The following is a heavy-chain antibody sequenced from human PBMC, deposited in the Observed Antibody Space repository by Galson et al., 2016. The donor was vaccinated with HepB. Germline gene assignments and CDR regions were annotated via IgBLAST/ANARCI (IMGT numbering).Heavy chain of an antibody. Sequence: SVKVSCKASGFSFSSSTVQWVRQARGQGLEWIGWIVVGSGNTNYAQKLQERVTISRDTSTSTAYMELSSLRSEDTGVYSCAAESSYINYGDYWGQGTLVTVSS. J-gene: IGHJ4*02. D-gene: IGHD4-11*01. CDR3: AAESSYINYGDY. V-gene: IGHV1-58*01. CDR2: IVVGSGNT. CDR1: GFSFSSST.